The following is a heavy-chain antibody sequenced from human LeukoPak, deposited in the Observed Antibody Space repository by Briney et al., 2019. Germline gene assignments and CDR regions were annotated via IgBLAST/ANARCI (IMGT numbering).Heavy chain of an antibody. Sequence: SETLSLTCTVSGGSISSSNYYWGWIRQPPGKGLEWIGSIYYSGSTYYNPSLKSRVTISVDTSKNQFSLRLSSVTAADTAIYYCATNAYGSRWGQGTLVTVSS. D-gene: IGHD3-10*01. CDR1: GGSISSSNYY. CDR2: IYYSGST. CDR3: ATNAYGSR. J-gene: IGHJ4*02. V-gene: IGHV4-39*01.